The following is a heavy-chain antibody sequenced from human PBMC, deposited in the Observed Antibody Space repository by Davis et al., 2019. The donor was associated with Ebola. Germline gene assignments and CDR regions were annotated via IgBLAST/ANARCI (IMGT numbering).Heavy chain of an antibody. CDR2: IYYSGST. V-gene: IGHV4-39*01. Sequence: PSETLSLTCTVSGGSISSSSYYWGWIRQPPGKGLEWIGSIYYSGSTYYNPSLKSRVTISVDTSKNQFSLKLSSVTAADTAVYYCARLSSNYGDYWGQGTLVTVSS. CDR3: ARLSSNYGDY. D-gene: IGHD6-19*01. CDR1: GGSISSSSYY. J-gene: IGHJ4*02.